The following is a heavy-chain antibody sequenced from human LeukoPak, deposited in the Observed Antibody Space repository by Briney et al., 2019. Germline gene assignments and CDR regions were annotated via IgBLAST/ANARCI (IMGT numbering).Heavy chain of an antibody. Sequence: GGSLRLSCAASGFTFSNSAMSWVRQAPGKGLEWVSSITNNGGRTYCADSVKGRFTISRDNSKNMLYLQMNSLRAEDTAVYYCAKVCCSGDNYWGQGTLVTVSS. CDR2: ITNNGGRT. D-gene: IGHD2-15*01. CDR3: AKVCCSGDNY. J-gene: IGHJ4*02. V-gene: IGHV3-23*01. CDR1: GFTFSNSA.